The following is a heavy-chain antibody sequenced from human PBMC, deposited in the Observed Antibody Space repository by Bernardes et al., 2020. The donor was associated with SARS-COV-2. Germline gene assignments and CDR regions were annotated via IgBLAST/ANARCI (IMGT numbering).Heavy chain of an antibody. D-gene: IGHD6-19*01. V-gene: IGHV3-64*02. CDR2: ISSGGVST. CDR1: GFTFNSHA. CDR3: AKGDFSGLDPDDGLDV. J-gene: IGHJ6*02. Sequence: WGSLRLSRIASGFTFNSHAMHWVRQAPGKGLKYVAGISSGGVSTTYADSVKGRVTISRDNFKNTLYLQMGRLRPEDTAVYYCAKGDFSGLDPDDGLDVWGEGTTVTVT.